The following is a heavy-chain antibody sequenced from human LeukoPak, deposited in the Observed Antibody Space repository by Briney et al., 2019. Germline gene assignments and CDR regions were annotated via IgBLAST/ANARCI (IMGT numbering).Heavy chain of an antibody. D-gene: IGHD3-22*01. J-gene: IGHJ5*02. CDR3: ARSQRITMIVVPGWFDP. Sequence: SETLSLTCTVSGGSISSGGYYWSWIRQHPGKGLEWIGYIYYSGSTYYNPSLKSRVTISVDTSKNQFSLKLSSVTAADTAVYYCARSQRITMIVVPGWFDPWGQGTLVTVSS. CDR1: GGSISSGGYY. V-gene: IGHV4-31*03. CDR2: IYYSGST.